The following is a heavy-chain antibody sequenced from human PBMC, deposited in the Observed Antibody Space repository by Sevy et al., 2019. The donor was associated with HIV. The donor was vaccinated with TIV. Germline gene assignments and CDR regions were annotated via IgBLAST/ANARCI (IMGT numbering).Heavy chain of an antibody. CDR3: ARGGVSTTTPFDY. V-gene: IGHV4-4*07. Sequence: SETLSLTCTASGGSISNYRWSWIRQPAGKGLEWIGRTYTSGSPNYNPSLKSRGAMSVDTSRNKFSLKLSSVTAADTAVYYCARGGVSTTTPFDYWGQEPWSPSPQ. CDR2: TYTSGSP. J-gene: IGHJ4*01. CDR1: GGSISNYR. D-gene: IGHD3-16*02.